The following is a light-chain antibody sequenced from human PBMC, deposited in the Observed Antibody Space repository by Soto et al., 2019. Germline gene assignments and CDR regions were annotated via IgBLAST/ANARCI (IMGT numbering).Light chain of an antibody. V-gene: IGLV2-14*01. CDR2: EVN. J-gene: IGLJ2*01. CDR1: SSVVGGYNY. Sequence: QSALTQPASVSGSPGQSITISCTGTSSVVGGYNYVSWYQQHPGKAPKLMIYEVNNRPSGVSNRFSGSKSGNTASLTISGLQAEDEADYYCTSYTGSSTLVVFGGGTKVTVL. CDR3: TSYTGSSTLVV.